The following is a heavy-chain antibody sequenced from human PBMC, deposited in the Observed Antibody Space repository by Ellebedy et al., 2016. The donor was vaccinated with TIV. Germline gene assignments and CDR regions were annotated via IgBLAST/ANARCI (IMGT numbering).Heavy chain of an antibody. Sequence: MPSETLSLTCTVSGGSISSGDYYWSWIRQPPGKGLEWIGYIYYLGSTYYNPALKSRVTISVDTSKNQFSLKLSSVTAADTAVYYCARGGDYGDYSFGRSYYFDYWGQGTLVTVSS. D-gene: IGHD4-17*01. V-gene: IGHV4-30-4*01. CDR3: ARGGDYGDYSFGRSYYFDY. CDR2: IYYLGST. J-gene: IGHJ4*02. CDR1: GGSISSGDYY.